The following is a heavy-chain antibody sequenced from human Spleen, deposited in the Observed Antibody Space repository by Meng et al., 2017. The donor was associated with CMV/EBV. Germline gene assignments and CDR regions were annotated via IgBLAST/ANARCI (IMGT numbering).Heavy chain of an antibody. CDR3: ATGPRYWNDGDGTYYYYGMDV. CDR2: IKQDGSEK. J-gene: IGHJ6*02. V-gene: IGHV3-7*01. CDR1: GFTFSSYW. Sequence: GESLKISCAASGFTFSSYWMSWVRQAPGKGLEWVANIKQDGSEKYYVDSVKSRFTISRDNAKNSLYLQMNSLRAEDTAVYYCATGPRYWNDGDGTYYYYGMDVWGQGTTVTVSS. D-gene: IGHD1-1*01.